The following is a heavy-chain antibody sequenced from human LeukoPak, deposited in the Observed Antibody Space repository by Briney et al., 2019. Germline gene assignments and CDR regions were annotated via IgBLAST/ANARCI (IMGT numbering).Heavy chain of an antibody. J-gene: IGHJ4*02. CDR2: ISYNGGST. Sequence: PGGSLRLSCSASGFTLSSNAMHWVRQAPGKGLEYVSAISYNGGSTYYADSVKGRFTISRDNSKNTLYLQMSSLRAEDTAVFCCVRRTANHFDYWGQGTLVTVSS. V-gene: IGHV3-64D*09. CDR3: VRRTANHFDY. CDR1: GFTLSSNA. D-gene: IGHD2-21*02.